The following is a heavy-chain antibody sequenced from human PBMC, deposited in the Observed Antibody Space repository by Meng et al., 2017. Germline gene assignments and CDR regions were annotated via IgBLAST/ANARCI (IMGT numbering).Heavy chain of an antibody. J-gene: IGHJ4*02. CDR2: ISSSGSTI. CDR3: ARGQGYCSGGSCYSTFDY. Sequence: GGSLRLSCAASGFTFSSYEMNWVRQAPGKGLEWVSYISSSGSTIYYADSVKGRFTISRDNAKNSLYLQMNSLRAEDTAVYYCARGQGYCSGGSCYSTFDYWGQGTLVTVSS. V-gene: IGHV3-48*03. D-gene: IGHD2-15*01. CDR1: GFTFSSYE.